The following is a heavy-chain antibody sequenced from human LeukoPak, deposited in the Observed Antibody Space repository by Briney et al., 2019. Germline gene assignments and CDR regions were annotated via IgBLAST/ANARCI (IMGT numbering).Heavy chain of an antibody. V-gene: IGHV3-21*01. CDR1: GFTFSRYN. J-gene: IGHJ5*02. CDR3: ARGADGVSSNSRGWFDP. D-gene: IGHD2-15*01. CDR2: ISTSSSYI. Sequence: GGSLRLSCAASGFTFSRYNMNWVRRAPGKGLEWVSSISTSSSYIYYADSVRGRFTISGDNAKNSLYLQMNSLRAEDTAVYSCARGADGVSSNSRGWFDPWGQGTLVTVSS.